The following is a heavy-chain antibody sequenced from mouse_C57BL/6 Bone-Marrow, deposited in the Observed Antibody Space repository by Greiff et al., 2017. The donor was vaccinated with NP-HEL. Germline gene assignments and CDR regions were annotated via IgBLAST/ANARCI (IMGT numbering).Heavy chain of an antibody. D-gene: IGHD1-1*01. Sequence: QVQLQQPGAELVMPGASVKLSCKASGYTFTSYWMHWVKQRPGQGLEWIGGIDPSDSYTNYNQKFKGKSTLTVDKSSSTAYMQLSSLTSEDSAVYYCANGYYGSSSWFAYWGQGTLVTVSA. V-gene: IGHV1-69*01. CDR1: GYTFTSYW. CDR2: IDPSDSYT. J-gene: IGHJ3*01. CDR3: ANGYYGSSSWFAY.